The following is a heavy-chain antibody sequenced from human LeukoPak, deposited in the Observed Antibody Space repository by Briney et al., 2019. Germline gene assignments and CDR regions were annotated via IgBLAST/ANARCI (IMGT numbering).Heavy chain of an antibody. CDR2: ISGSGGST. V-gene: IGHV3-23*01. Sequence: RPGGSLRLSCAASGFTFSSYAMSWVRQAPGKGLEWVSAISGSGGSTYYADSVKGRFTISRDNSKNTLYLQMNSLRAEDTAVYYCAKFAGMDTPMVGYFNYWGQGTLVTVSS. J-gene: IGHJ4*02. CDR1: GFTFSSYA. D-gene: IGHD5-18*01. CDR3: AKFAGMDTPMVGYFNY.